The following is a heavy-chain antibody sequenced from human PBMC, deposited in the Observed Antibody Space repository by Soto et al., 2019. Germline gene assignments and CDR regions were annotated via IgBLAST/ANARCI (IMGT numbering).Heavy chain of an antibody. CDR3: ASEGIAAAGTWFDP. D-gene: IGHD6-13*01. V-gene: IGHV1-69*13. J-gene: IGHJ5*02. Sequence: SVKVSCKASGGTFSSYAISWVRQAPGQGLEWMGGIIPIFGTANYAQKFQGRVTITADESTSTAYMELSSLRSEGTAVYYCASEGIAAAGTWFDPCGQGTLVAVSS. CDR1: GGTFSSYA. CDR2: IIPIFGTA.